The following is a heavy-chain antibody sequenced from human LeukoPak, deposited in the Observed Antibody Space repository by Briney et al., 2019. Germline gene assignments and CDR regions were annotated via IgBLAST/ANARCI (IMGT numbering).Heavy chain of an antibody. CDR3: ARAAVAAPGDV. V-gene: IGHV3-23*01. CDR2: ISSGAGAT. D-gene: IGHD6-19*01. J-gene: IGHJ6*02. Sequence: PGGSLRLSCAASGFTFSTCAMSWVRQPPGKGLEWVSTISSGAGATYYADSVKGRFTISRDNAENSLYLQMKSLRDEDTAVYYCARAAVAAPGDVWGQGTTVTVSS. CDR1: GFTFSTCA.